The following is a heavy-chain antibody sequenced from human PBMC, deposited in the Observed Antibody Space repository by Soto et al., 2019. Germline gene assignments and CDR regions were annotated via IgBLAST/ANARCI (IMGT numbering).Heavy chain of an antibody. CDR3: ITPIVVVVAATETYFQH. V-gene: IGHV3-15*01. CDR2: IKSKTDGGTT. Sequence: EVQLVESGGGLVKPGGSLGLSCAASGFTFSNAWMSWVRQAPGKGLEWVGRIKSKTDGGTTDYAAPVKGRFTISRDDSKNTLYLQMNSLKTEDTAVYYCITPIVVVVAATETYFQHWGQGTLVTVSS. D-gene: IGHD2-15*01. CDR1: GFTFSNAW. J-gene: IGHJ1*01.